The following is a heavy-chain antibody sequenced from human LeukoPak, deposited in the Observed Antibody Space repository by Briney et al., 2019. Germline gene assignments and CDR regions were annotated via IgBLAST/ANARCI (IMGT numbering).Heavy chain of an antibody. CDR2: ISGYNGNT. V-gene: IGHV1-18*01. D-gene: IGHD2-2*01. CDR3: ARGRYCSSTSCSLKNYFDY. Sequence: ASVKVSCKASGYTFTSYGISWVRQAPGQGLEWMGWISGYNGNTNYVQKFQGRVTMTTDTSTSTAYMELRSLRSDDTAVYYCARGRYCSSTSCSLKNYFDYWGQGTLVTVSS. CDR1: GYTFTSYG. J-gene: IGHJ4*02.